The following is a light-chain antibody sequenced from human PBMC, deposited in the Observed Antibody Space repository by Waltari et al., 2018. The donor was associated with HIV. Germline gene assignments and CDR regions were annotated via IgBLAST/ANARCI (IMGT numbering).Light chain of an antibody. CDR2: DVK. CDR1: SLNLSPSNL. J-gene: IGLJ3*02. Sequence: HSALTQPASVSVSPGQSITISSTATSLNLSPSNLFSWYQQHPGKAPKLLIYDVKRRPSGLSDSFSGSKSGNTASLTVYGLQAEDESIYYCCSYAGSDTLVFGGGTSLTIL. V-gene: IGLV2-23*02. CDR3: CSYAGSDTLV.